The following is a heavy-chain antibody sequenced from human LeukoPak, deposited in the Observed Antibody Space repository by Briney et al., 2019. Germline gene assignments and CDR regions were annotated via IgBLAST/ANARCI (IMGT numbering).Heavy chain of an antibody. Sequence: ASVKVSFKCSGYTFTSYGCSGLRPPPGQGRAWMGFISAYNGNTNYAQKLQGRDTMTTDTSTRTTYMELRNLRTDDSAGDSCTRAAGTRTGWFDPYGQGNLAIVSA. CDR3: TRAAGTRTGWFDP. CDR2: ISAYNGNT. J-gene: IGHJ5*02. D-gene: IGHD1-1*01. V-gene: IGHV1-18*04. CDR1: GYTFTSYG.